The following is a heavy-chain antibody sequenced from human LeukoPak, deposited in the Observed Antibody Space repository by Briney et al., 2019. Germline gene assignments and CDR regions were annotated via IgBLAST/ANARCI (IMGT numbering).Heavy chain of an antibody. V-gene: IGHV4-39*01. CDR3: ARQLPTAAADTRGYFDY. D-gene: IGHD6-25*01. Sequence: SETLSLTCTVSGGSISTISSSTYYWGWIRQAPGKGLEWIGSLYYGENSHYNPSLKSRATLSVDTSNNQFSLKLTSVTAADAAVYFCARQLPTAAADTRGYFDYWGQGTVVTVSS. CDR2: LYYGENS. CDR1: GGSISTISSSTYY. J-gene: IGHJ4*02.